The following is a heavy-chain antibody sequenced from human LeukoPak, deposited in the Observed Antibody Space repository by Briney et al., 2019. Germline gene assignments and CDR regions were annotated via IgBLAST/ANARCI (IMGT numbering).Heavy chain of an antibody. CDR2: ISAYNGNT. CDR1: GYTFTSYG. V-gene: IGHV1-18*01. D-gene: IGHD3-10*01. CDR3: ARVRGYYGSGSYLS. J-gene: IGHJ4*02. Sequence: GASVKVSCKASGYTFTSYGISWVRQAPGQGLEWMGWISAYNGNTNYAQKLQGRVTMTTDTSTSTAYMELSSLRSEDTAVYYCARVRGYYGSGSYLSWGQGTLVTVSS.